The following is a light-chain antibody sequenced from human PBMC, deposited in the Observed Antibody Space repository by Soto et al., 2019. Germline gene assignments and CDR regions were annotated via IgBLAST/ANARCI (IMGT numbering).Light chain of an antibody. V-gene: IGLV2-8*01. CDR3: SSYAGSRYWV. J-gene: IGLJ3*02. Sequence: QSVLTQPPSASGSPGQSVTISCTGTSSDVGGYNYVSWYQQHPGKAPQLMIYEVTKRPSGVPDRFSGSKSGNTASLTVSGLQAEDEADYYCSSYAGSRYWVFGGGTKLTVL. CDR2: EVT. CDR1: SSDVGGYNY.